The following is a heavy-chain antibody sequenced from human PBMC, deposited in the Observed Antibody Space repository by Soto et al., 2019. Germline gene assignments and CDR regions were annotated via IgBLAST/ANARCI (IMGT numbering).Heavy chain of an antibody. V-gene: IGHV4-59*01. D-gene: IGHD6-13*01. J-gene: IGHJ4*02. CDR3: AAGEARSRNLAPYYLDF. Sequence: PSETLSLTCTVSGGSMRNYFWTWIRQPPGKGLEWIGYIHYSGTTSFFPSYNPSLRSRVTISEDTSKNQFSLKLLSVTTADTAVYFCAAGEARSRNLAPYYLDFWGQGTLVTVSS. CDR2: IHYSGTT. CDR1: GGSMRNYF.